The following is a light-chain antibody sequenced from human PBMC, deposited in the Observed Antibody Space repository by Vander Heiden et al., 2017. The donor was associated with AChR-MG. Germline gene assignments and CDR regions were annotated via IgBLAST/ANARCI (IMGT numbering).Light chain of an antibody. CDR3: AAWDDGLKGPV. CDR1: SSTIGDNT. Sequence: QSVLPQPPSASGTPGQRVTISCSGSSSTIGDNTVHWYQKLPGAAPKLLIFSNNERASGVPDRFSGSKSGTSASLAIRGLQSEDEADYYCAAWDDGLKGPVFGGGTKLTVL. J-gene: IGLJ2*01. CDR2: SNN. V-gene: IGLV1-44*01.